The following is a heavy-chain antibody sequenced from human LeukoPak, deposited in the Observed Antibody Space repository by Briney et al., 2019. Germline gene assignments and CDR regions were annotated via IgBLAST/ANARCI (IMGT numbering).Heavy chain of an antibody. D-gene: IGHD3-10*01. CDR3: ARGGAYGSGSYYNMNF. V-gene: IGHV3-64*01. Sequence: AGGSLRLSCAASEFTFSSYAMHWVRQAPGKGLEYVSSISTDGGSTYYANPVKGRFTISRDNSKNTLYLQMGSLRAEDMAVYYCARGGAYGSGSYYNMNFWGQGTLVTVSS. J-gene: IGHJ4*02. CDR2: ISTDGGST. CDR1: EFTFSSYA.